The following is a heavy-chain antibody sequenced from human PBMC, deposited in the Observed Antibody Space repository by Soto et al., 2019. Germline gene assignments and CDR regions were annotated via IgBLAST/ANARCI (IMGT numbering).Heavy chain of an antibody. D-gene: IGHD3-22*01. CDR1: GFTFSIYE. Sequence: GVSLRLSCAASGFTFSIYEMNWVRHAPGKGLEWVSYISSSGSTIYYADSVKGRFTISRDNAKNSLYLQMNSLRAEDTAVYYCARVGKYYDSSGYYYWGQGTLVTVSS. J-gene: IGHJ4*02. V-gene: IGHV3-48*03. CDR2: ISSSGSTI. CDR3: ARVGKYYDSSGYYY.